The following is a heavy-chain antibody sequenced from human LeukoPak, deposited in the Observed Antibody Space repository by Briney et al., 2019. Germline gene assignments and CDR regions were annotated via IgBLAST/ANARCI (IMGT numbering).Heavy chain of an antibody. CDR2: IKQDGSEK. V-gene: IGHV3-7*01. CDR3: TRDFGRSSYYFDF. D-gene: IGHD3-3*01. Sequence: PGGSLRLSCAASGFTFNGYWMSWVRPAPGKGLEWVANIKQDGSEKYYVDSVRGRLTISRDNAENSLFLQMNRLRVEDTAVYYCTRDFGRSSYYFDFWGQGTLVTVSS. CDR1: GFTFNGYW. J-gene: IGHJ4*02.